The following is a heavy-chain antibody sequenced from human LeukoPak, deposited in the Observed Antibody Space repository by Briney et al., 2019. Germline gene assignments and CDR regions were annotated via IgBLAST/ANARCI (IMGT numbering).Heavy chain of an antibody. D-gene: IGHD1-7*01. CDR2: INHSGST. Sequence: PSETLSLTCAVYGGSFSGYHWSWIRQPPGKGLEWIGEINHSGSTSYNPSLKSRVTISVDTSKNQFSLKLSSVTAADTAVYYCARGNYDYFDYWGQGNLVTVSS. J-gene: IGHJ4*02. V-gene: IGHV4-34*01. CDR3: ARGNYDYFDY. CDR1: GGSFSGYH.